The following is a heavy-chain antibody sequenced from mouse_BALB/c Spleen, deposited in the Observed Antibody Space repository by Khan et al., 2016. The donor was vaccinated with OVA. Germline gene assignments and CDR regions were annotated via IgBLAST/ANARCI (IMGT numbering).Heavy chain of an antibody. CDR2: IDPANGNT. CDR3: AGDYWGVFAY. D-gene: IGHD1-1*01. CDR1: GFNIKDTY. J-gene: IGHJ3*01. Sequence: VQLKQSGAELVKPGASVKLSCTASGFNIKDTYMHWVKQRPEQGLEWIGRIDPANGNTKYDPKFQGQATITADTSSNTAYLQLSSLTSADTAVYYCAGDYWGVFAYWGQGTLVTVSA. V-gene: IGHV14-3*02.